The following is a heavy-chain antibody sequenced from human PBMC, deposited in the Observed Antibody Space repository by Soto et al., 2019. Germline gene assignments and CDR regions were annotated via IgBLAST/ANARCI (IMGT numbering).Heavy chain of an antibody. CDR1: GYTFTSYD. D-gene: IGHD1-26*01. CDR3: ARGRSSGAFDI. CDR2: MNPNSGNT. V-gene: IGHV1-8*01. Sequence: QVQLVQSGAEVKKPGASVKVSCKTSGYTFTSYDINWVRQATGQGLEWMGWMNPNSGNTAYAQKFHGRVTMTRTTSTSTPSMELSSLRSEDTAVYYCARGRSSGAFDIWGQSTMVTVS. J-gene: IGHJ3*02.